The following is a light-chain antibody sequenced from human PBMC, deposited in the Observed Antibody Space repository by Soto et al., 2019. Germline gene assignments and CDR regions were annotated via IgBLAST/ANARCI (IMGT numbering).Light chain of an antibody. Sequence: DIELTQSPPTLSLSLWDRVTLSCRASQTVSTSLAWYQQKPGQAPRLLVYEASHRAAGIRARFSGSGSEADFTLTSSSLEPEDFALYYWQQHINWPLTFGGGTKVDIK. CDR1: QTVSTS. CDR2: EAS. CDR3: QQHINWPLT. V-gene: IGKV3-11*01. J-gene: IGKJ4*02.